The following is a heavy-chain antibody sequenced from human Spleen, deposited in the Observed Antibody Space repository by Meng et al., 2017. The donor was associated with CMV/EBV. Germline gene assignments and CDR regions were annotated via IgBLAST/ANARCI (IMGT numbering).Heavy chain of an antibody. D-gene: IGHD1-26*01. CDR3: ASRRSWEGDFDH. Sequence: LTYAVTGGSRYGYYWSWIRQSPGRRLEWIGEINHSGDTKYNPSLNSRVTISVDTSKFQFSLRLRSVTAADTAVYYCASRRSWEGDFDHWGQGTLVTVSS. V-gene: IGHV4-34*01. CDR2: INHSGDT. CDR1: GGSRYGYY. J-gene: IGHJ4*02.